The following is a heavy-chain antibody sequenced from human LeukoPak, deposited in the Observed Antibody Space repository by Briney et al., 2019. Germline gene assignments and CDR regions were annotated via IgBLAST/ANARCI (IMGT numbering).Heavy chain of an antibody. J-gene: IGHJ4*02. CDR1: SGSFSAYY. V-gene: IGHV4-34*01. CDR2: INHSGST. CDR3: ARAVSSQRYYGTGNYFDY. Sequence: ASETLSLTCAVYSGSFSAYYWSWIRQSPGKGLEWIGEINHSGSTNYNPSLESRVTISVDTSKNQVSLNLTSVTAADSAVYYCARAVSSQRYYGTGNYFDYWGQGTLVTVSS. D-gene: IGHD3-10*01.